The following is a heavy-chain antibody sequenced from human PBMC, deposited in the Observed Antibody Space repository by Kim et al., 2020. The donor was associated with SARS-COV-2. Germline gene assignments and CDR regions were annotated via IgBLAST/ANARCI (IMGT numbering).Heavy chain of an antibody. CDR3: ARDGARRNVERITIFGVVPPGGGMGV. J-gene: IGHJ6*02. D-gene: IGHD3-3*01. Sequence: SETLSLICAVSGGSISSSNWWSWVRQPPGKGLEWIGEIYHSGSTNYNPSLKSRVTISVDKSKNQFSLKLSSVTAADTAVYYCARDGARRNVERITIFGVVPPGGGMGVWGQGTTVTVSS. CDR1: GGSISSSNW. V-gene: IGHV4-4*02. CDR2: IYHSGST.